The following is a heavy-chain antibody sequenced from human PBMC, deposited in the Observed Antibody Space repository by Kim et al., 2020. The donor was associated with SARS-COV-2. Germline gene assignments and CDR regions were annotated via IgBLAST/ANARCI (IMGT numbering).Heavy chain of an antibody. CDR1: GFTFTSRA. D-gene: IGHD6-19*01. J-gene: IGHJ4*02. V-gene: IGHV3-23*01. CDR2: INNGGNP. Sequence: GGSLRLSCVASGFTFTSRAMSWVRQIPGKGLEWVASINNGGNPYYADSVKGRFTGSRDITKATLYLQMNSLRAEDTALYYCAKDHPSSGWPAFDAWGQGTLVTVSS. CDR3: AKDHPSSGWPAFDA.